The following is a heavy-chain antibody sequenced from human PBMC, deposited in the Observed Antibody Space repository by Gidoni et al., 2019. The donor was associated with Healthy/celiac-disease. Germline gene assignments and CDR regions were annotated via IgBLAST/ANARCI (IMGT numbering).Heavy chain of an antibody. J-gene: IGHJ4*02. CDR1: GFTFISDS. Sequence: EVQLVESGGGLVQPGGSLRLSWAASGFTFISDSMNWVRQAPGKGLEVVSAISSSSSYLDYADAVKCRFTISRDNAKNSLYLQMNSLRAEDTAVYYCAIIVPGGTVVTQVGEDYWGQGTLVTVSS. V-gene: IGHV3-21*01. D-gene: IGHD2-21*02. CDR2: ISSSSSYL. CDR3: AIIVPGGTVVTQVGEDY.